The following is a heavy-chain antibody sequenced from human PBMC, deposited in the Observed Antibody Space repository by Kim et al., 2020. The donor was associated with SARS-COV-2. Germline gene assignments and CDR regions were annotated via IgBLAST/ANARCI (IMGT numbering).Heavy chain of an antibody. D-gene: IGHD4-17*01. CDR3: AKGPTVTPYPFDY. Sequence: YYAVSVKGRFTISRDNSRDTVLLQINSLRADDTAVYYCAKGPTVTPYPFDYWGQGIPVTVSS. J-gene: IGHJ4*02. V-gene: IGHV3-23*01.